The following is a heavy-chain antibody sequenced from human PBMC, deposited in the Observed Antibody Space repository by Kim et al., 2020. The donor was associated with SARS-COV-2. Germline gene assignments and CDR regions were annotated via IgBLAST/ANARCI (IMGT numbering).Heavy chain of an antibody. J-gene: IGHJ3*01. Sequence: GGSLRLSCVGSGFTLNSYYMYWVRQAPGKGLEWVSRLSSNNSESDYQYADSGKGRFTISRDTATNTLYLQRHSLGAEDTAVYYCVRDLTWNACDGWGQGT. CDR2: LSSNNSESD. D-gene: IGHD3-16*01. CDR1: GFTLNSYY. CDR3: VRDLTWNACDG. V-gene: IGHV3-74*01.